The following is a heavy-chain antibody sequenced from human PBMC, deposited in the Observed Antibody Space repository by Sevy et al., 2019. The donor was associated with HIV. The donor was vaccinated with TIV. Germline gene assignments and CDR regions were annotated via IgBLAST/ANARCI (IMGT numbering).Heavy chain of an antibody. D-gene: IGHD3-10*01. J-gene: IGHJ6*03. CDR2: IYSGGST. CDR3: ARVNYYGSGSYYTSYYYYYYMDV. V-gene: IGHV3-53*01. CDR1: GFTVSSNY. Sequence: GGSLRLSCAASGFTVSSNYMSWVRQAPGKGLEWVSVIYSGGSTYYADSVKGRFTISRDNSKNTLYLQMNSLRAEDTAVYYCARVNYYGSGSYYTSYYYYYYMDVWGKGTTVTVSS.